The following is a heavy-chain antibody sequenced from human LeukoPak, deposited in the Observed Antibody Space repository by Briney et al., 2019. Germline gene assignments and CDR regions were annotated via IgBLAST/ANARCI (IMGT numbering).Heavy chain of an antibody. D-gene: IGHD3-10*01. Sequence: SETLSLTCTVSGGSISSSSYYWGWIRQPPGKGLEWIGEINHSGSTNYNPSLKSRVTISVDTSKNQFSLKLSSVTAADTAVYYCARGNYYGSGSLDYWGQGTLVTVSS. J-gene: IGHJ4*02. CDR2: INHSGST. CDR1: GGSISSSSYY. V-gene: IGHV4-39*07. CDR3: ARGNYYGSGSLDY.